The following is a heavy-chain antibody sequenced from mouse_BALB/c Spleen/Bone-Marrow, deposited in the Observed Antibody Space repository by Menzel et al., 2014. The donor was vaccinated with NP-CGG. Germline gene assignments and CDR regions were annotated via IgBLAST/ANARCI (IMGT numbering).Heavy chain of an antibody. CDR3: ATGYYAMDS. Sequence: VHLVESGAELAKPGASVKMSCKASGYTFTSYWMHWVKQRPGQCLEWIGYINPTSGYTEYNQKFKDKATLTADKSSSTAYMQLGSLTSEDSAVYYCATGYYAMDSWGQGSSVTVSS. V-gene: IGHV1-7*01. CDR1: GYTFTSYW. J-gene: IGHJ4*01. CDR2: INPTSGYT.